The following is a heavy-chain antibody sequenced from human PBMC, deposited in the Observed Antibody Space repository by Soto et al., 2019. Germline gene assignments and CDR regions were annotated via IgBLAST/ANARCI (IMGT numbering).Heavy chain of an antibody. CDR3: ARDLETYYYGSGSYIY. V-gene: IGHV3-30-3*01. Sequence: GGSLRLSCASSVCTFSSYAMHWVRHSPGKGLEWVAVISYDGSNKYYADSVKGRFTISRDNSKNTLYLQMNSLRAEDTAVYYCARDLETYYYGSGSYIYWGQGTLGNVS. D-gene: IGHD3-10*01. CDR2: ISYDGSNK. J-gene: IGHJ4*02. CDR1: VCTFSSYA.